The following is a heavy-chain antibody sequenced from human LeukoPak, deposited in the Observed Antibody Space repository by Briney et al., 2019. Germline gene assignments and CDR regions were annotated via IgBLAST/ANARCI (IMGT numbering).Heavy chain of an antibody. D-gene: IGHD1-7*01. CDR3: ARKARGYNWNYSSAFDI. J-gene: IGHJ3*02. CDR1: GGTFSSYA. Sequence: SVKVSCKASGGTFSSYAISWVQQAPGQGLEWMGGIIPIFGTANYAQKFQGRVTITTDESTSTAYMELSSLRSEDTAVYYCARKARGYNWNYSSAFDIWGQGTMVTVSS. V-gene: IGHV1-69*05. CDR2: IIPIFGTA.